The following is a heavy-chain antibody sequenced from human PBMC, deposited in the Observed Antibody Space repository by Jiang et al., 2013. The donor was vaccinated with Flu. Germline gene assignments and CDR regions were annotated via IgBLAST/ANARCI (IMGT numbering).Heavy chain of an antibody. Sequence: PGESLKISCKGSGHSFTNFWIGWVRQMPEKGLEWMGMIYPAYSDTRYSPSFQGQVTISADKSISTAYLQWSSLKASDTAMYYCARRRYCSSTSCHYYGMDVWGQGTTVTVSS. CDR3: ARRRYCSSTSCHYYGMDV. J-gene: IGHJ6*02. CDR2: IYPAYSDT. CDR1: GHSFTNFW. V-gene: IGHV5-51*01. D-gene: IGHD2-2*01.